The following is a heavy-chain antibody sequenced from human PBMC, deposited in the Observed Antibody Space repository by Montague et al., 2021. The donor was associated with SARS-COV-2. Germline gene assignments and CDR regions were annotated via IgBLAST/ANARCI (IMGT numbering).Heavy chain of an antibody. J-gene: IGHJ4*02. D-gene: IGHD4-17*01. V-gene: IGHV4-39*01. CDR2: FYYSGNT. CDR3: ARGPKMYGELADY. CDR1: GGSVRSSNDC. Sequence: SETLSLTCTVSGGSVRSSNDCWGWIRQPPGKGLERIANFYYSGNTYYNPSLKSRVTMSVDTSNNQFSLKLSSVTAADTAVYYCARGPKMYGELADYWGQGTLVTVSS.